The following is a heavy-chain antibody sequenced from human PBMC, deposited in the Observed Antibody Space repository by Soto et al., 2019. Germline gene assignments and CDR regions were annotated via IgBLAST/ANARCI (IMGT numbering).Heavy chain of an antibody. CDR3: AKSPHPYSSLNFDY. CDR2: ISGSGGST. Sequence: LRLSCAASGFTFSSYAMSWVRQAPGKGLEWVSAISGSGGSTYYADSVKGRFTISRDNSKNTLYLQMKSLRAEDTAVYYCAKSPHPYSSLNFDYWGQGTLVTVSS. D-gene: IGHD6-6*01. V-gene: IGHV3-23*01. J-gene: IGHJ4*02. CDR1: GFTFSSYA.